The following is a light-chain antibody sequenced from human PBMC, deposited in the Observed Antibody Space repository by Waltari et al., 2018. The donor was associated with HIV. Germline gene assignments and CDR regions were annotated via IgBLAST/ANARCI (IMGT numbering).Light chain of an antibody. CDR2: SAT. V-gene: IGKV1-12*01. Sequence: DIQMTQSPSSVSASVGDRVTITCRASQGVSSWLAWYQQKKGQAPKLLIYSATILQTGVPSRFSGSGSGTDSTLTISSLQPEDFATYFCQQADSFPLTFGGGTKVE. CDR1: QGVSSW. J-gene: IGKJ4*01. CDR3: QQADSFPLT.